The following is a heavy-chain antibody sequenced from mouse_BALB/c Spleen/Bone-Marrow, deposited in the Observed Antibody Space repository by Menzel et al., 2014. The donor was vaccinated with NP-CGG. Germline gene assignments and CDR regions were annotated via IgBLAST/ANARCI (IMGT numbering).Heavy chain of an antibody. CDR3: ARDY. CDR1: GYTFTDTW. Sequence: VQLQQSGPALAKPGASVKMSCKASGYTFTDTWIHWIKQRPGQGLEWIGYINPSTGYAEYNQNFKDKATLTVDKSSSTAYMQLSSLTSEDSAVYYCARDYWGQGTTLTVSS. V-gene: IGHV1-7*01. J-gene: IGHJ2*01. CDR2: INPSTGYA.